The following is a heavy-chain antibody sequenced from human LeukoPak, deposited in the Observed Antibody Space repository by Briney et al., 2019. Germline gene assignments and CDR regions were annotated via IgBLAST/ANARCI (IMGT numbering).Heavy chain of an antibody. CDR2: IYPDDSET. D-gene: IGHD3-22*01. CDR1: GYRFTTDY. V-gene: IGHV5-51*01. Sequence: GESLKISCKASGYRFTTDYIGWVRQMPGKGLEWMGIIYPDDSETNYSLSFQGRVSMSVDKSITTAYLQWSSLKASDTAIYYCARQAYGSHFDAFDIWGQGTMVTVSS. J-gene: IGHJ3*02. CDR3: ARQAYGSHFDAFDI.